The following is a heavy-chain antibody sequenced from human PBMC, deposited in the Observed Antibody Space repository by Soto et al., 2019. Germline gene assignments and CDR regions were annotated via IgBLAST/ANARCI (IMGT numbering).Heavy chain of an antibody. Sequence: GGSLIVSCASSGFTFSNYEMNWVRQAPGKGLEWVSFINSRGSTIYYADSVKGRFTISRDNSKNTLYLQMNSLRAEDTAVYYCARLGTVVIKEEYYFDYWGQGTLVTVSS. V-gene: IGHV3-48*03. CDR1: GFTFSNYE. D-gene: IGHD2-21*01. J-gene: IGHJ4*02. CDR3: ARLGTVVIKEEYYFDY. CDR2: INSRGSTI.